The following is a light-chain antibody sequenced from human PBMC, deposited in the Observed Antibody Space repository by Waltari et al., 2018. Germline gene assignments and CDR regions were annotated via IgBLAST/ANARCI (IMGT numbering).Light chain of an antibody. CDR3: SSYSTSSSLIL. CDR1: SRDVGGHEY. J-gene: IGLJ2*01. Sequence: QSALSQPASVSGSPGQSITISCTGASRDVGGHEYVSWYQQHPGKAPKLIIRDVNNRPSGVSNRFSGSKSGNTASLTISGLQAEDEADYYCSSYSTSSSLILFGEGTKVTVL. V-gene: IGLV2-14*03. CDR2: DVN.